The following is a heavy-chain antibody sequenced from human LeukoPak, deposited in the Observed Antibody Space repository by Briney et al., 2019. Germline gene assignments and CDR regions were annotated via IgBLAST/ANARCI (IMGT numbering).Heavy chain of an antibody. CDR3: ARELSYYYGSGPRGAFDI. CDR2: INHSGST. J-gene: IGHJ3*02. V-gene: IGHV4-34*01. Sequence: SETLPLTCAVYGGSFSGYYWSWIRQPPGKGLEWIGEINHSGSTNYNPSLKSRVTISVDTSKNQFSLKLSSVTAADTAVYYCARELSYYYGSGPRGAFDIWGQGTMVTVSS. CDR1: GGSFSGYY. D-gene: IGHD3-10*01.